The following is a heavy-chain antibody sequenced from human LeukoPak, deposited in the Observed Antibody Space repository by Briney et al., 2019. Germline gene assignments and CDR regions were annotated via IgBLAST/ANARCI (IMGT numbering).Heavy chain of an antibody. J-gene: IGHJ5*02. D-gene: IGHD2-2*01. Sequence: SETLSLTCTISGGSISSSSYYWGWIRQPPGKGLEWIGSIYYSGSTYYNPSLKSRVTISVDTSKNQFSLKLSSVTAADTAVYYCARVGAAGCSSTSCYFFDRFDPWGQGTLVTVSS. CDR1: GGSISSSSYY. CDR2: IYYSGST. V-gene: IGHV4-39*07. CDR3: ARVGAAGCSSTSCYFFDRFDP.